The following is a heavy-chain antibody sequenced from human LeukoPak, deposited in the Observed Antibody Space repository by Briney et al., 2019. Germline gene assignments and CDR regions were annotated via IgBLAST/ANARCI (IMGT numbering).Heavy chain of an antibody. Sequence: SETPSLTCAVYGGSFSGYYWSWIRQPPGKGLEWIGEINHSGSTNYNPSLKSRVTISVDTSKNQFSLKLSSVTAADTAVCYCARGWAVVVVPAAGRGSYFDYWGQGTLVTVSS. J-gene: IGHJ4*02. CDR2: INHSGST. D-gene: IGHD2-2*01. CDR1: GGSFSGYY. CDR3: ARGWAVVVVPAAGRGSYFDY. V-gene: IGHV4-34*01.